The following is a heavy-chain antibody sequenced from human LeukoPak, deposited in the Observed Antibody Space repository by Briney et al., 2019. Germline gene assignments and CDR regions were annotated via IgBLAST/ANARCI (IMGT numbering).Heavy chain of an antibody. CDR2: IIPIFGTA. J-gene: IGHJ6*03. CDR1: GGTFGSYA. V-gene: IGHV1-69*05. Sequence: SVKVSCKASGGTFGSYAISWVRQAPGQGLEWMGGIIPIFGTANYAQKFQGRVTITTDESTSAAYMELSSLRSEDTAVYYCATILYCSGGSCYRPGDYYYYYMDVWGKGTTVTVSS. CDR3: ATILYCSGGSCYRPGDYYYYYMDV. D-gene: IGHD2-15*01.